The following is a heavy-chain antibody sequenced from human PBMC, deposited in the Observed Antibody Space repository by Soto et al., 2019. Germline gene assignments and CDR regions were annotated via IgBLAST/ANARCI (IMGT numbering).Heavy chain of an antibody. CDR3: ARVRLRFLEWLLEDPTDYYGMDV. V-gene: IGHV3-30*03. D-gene: IGHD3-3*01. J-gene: IGHJ6*02. CDR1: GFNFTDYG. CDR2: ISNDGTNE. Sequence: LRLSCAASGFNFTDYGFHWVRQAPGQGLEWVAVISNDGTNENYADSVKGRFTISRDNSKNTLYLQMNSLRAEDTAVYYCARVRLRFLEWLLEDPTDYYGMDVWGQGTTVTVSS.